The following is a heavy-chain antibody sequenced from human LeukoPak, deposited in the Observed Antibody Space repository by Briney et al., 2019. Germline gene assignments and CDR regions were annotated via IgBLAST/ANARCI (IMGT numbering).Heavy chain of an antibody. J-gene: IGHJ4*02. CDR2: ISGSGGIT. CDR1: GFTFGSYA. D-gene: IGHD3-22*01. V-gene: IGHV3-23*01. CDR3: AKTRAGNSSGRDPGWPMDY. Sequence: GSLRLSCAASGFTFGSYAIYWVRQAPGKGPEWVSGISGSGGITYFADSVKGRFIISRDNSKSTVYLQINNLRAEDTALYYCAKTRAGNSSGRDPGWPMDYWGQGTLVTVSS.